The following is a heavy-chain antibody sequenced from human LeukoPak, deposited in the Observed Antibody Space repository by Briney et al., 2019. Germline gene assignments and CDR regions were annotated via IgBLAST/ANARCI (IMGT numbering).Heavy chain of an antibody. CDR3: ARGYNGYLGWFDP. V-gene: IGHV4-59*01. D-gene: IGHD2-8*01. CDR1: GASISSFY. J-gene: IGHJ5*02. CDR2: IHYSGTT. Sequence: SETLSLTCTVSGASISSFYWSWIRQPPGKGLEWIGYIHYSGTTDYNPSLKSRVTISVDTSKKQFSLKVTSVTTADTAVYYCARGYNGYLGWFDPWGQGTLVTVSS.